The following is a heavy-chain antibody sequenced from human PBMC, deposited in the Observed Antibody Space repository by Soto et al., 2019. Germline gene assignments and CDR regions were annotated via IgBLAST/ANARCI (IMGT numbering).Heavy chain of an antibody. Sequence: PSETLSLTCTVSGGSISSYYWSWIRQPPGKGLEWIGYIYYSGSTNYTPSLKSRVTISVDTSKNQFSLKLSSVTAADTVVYYCARGGASSGYAKYYYYYYYMDVWGKGTTVTVSS. CDR3: ARGGASSGYAKYYYYYYYMDV. J-gene: IGHJ6*03. V-gene: IGHV4-59*08. CDR2: IYYSGST. CDR1: GGSISSYY. D-gene: IGHD5-12*01.